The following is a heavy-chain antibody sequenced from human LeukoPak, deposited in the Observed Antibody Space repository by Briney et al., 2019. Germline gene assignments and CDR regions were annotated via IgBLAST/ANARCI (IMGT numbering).Heavy chain of an antibody. CDR1: GGSISSGGYY. CDR3: ARDPQKYSSSWFNWFDP. V-gene: IGHV4-30-2*01. Sequence: SETLSLTCTVSGGSISSGGYYWSWIRQPPGKGLEWIGYIYHSGSTYYNPSLKSRVTISVDTSKNQFSLKLSSVTAADTAVYYCARDPQKYSSSWFNWFDPWGQGTLVTVSS. J-gene: IGHJ5*02. D-gene: IGHD6-13*01. CDR2: IYHSGST.